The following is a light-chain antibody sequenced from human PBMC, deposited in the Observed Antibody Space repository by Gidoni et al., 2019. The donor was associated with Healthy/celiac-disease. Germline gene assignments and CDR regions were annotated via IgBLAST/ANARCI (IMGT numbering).Light chain of an antibody. V-gene: IGKV3-20*01. CDR3: QQYGSSLLLT. Sequence: EIVLTQSPGTLSLSPGERATLSCRASQSVGSSYLAWYQQKPGQAPRLLINGASSRATGIPDRFSGSGSGTDFTLTISRLEPEDFAVYYCQQYGSSLLLTFGGGTKVEIK. J-gene: IGKJ4*01. CDR1: QSVGSSY. CDR2: GAS.